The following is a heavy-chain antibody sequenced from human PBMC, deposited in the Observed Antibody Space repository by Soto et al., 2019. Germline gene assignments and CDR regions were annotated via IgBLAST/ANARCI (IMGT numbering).Heavy chain of an antibody. V-gene: IGHV3-30-3*01. Sequence: QVQLVESGGGVVQPGRSLRLSCAASGFTFSSYAMHWVRQAPGKGLEWVAVISYDGSNKYYADSVKGRFTISRDNSKNTLYLQMNSLRAEDTTVYYCARSYYYDSSGYHYYFDYWGQGTLATVSS. D-gene: IGHD3-22*01. J-gene: IGHJ4*02. CDR2: ISYDGSNK. CDR3: ARSYYYDSSGYHYYFDY. CDR1: GFTFSSYA.